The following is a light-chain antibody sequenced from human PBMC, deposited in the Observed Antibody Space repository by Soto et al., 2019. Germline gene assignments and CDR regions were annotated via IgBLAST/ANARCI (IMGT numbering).Light chain of an antibody. Sequence: QSVLTQPPSAPGSPGQSVTISCTGTKNDIGVYDFVSWYQHHPGKAPRLIIYEVVQRPSGVPDRFSGSKSGNTASLTVSWLQAADEADNFCKSYAGSNTDVFGSGTKVTVL. CDR2: EVV. V-gene: IGLV2-8*01. CDR3: KSYAGSNTDV. J-gene: IGLJ1*01. CDR1: KNDIGVYDF.